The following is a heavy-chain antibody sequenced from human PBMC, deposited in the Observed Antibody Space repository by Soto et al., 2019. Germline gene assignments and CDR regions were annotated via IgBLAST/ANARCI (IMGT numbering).Heavy chain of an antibody. V-gene: IGHV3-30*18. J-gene: IGHJ6*02. CDR2: ISYDGSNK. CDR1: GFTFSSYG. D-gene: IGHD2-2*01. CDR3: AKDRGYCSSTSCYGPGYYYYGMDV. Sequence: QTGGSLRLSCAASGFTFSSYGMHWVRQAPGKGLEWAAVISYDGSNKYYADSVKGRFTISRDNSKNTLYLQMNSLRAEDTAVYYCAKDRGYCSSTSCYGPGYYYYGMDVWGQGTTVTVSS.